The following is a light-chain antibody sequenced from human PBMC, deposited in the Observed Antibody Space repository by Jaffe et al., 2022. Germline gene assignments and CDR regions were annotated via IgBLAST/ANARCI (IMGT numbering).Light chain of an antibody. CDR1: SSDIAVSNY. CDR3: SSKRTGGTVV. V-gene: IGLV2-8*01. J-gene: IGLJ2*01. CDR2: EVS. Sequence: QSGLTQPPSASGSPGQSVTISCTGTSSDIAVSNYVSWYQQEPGKAPKLIIFEVSKRPSGVTDRFSGSKSGNRAALTVSGLQADDEADYFCSSKRTGGTVVFGGGTKLTVL.